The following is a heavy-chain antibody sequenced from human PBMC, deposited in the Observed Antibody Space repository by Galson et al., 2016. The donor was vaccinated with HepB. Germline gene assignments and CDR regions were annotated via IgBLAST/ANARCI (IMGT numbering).Heavy chain of an antibody. J-gene: IGHJ4*02. Sequence: SLRLSCATSGFTFLSYAMTWVRQAPGKGLEWVSSISSNGGSTYYSDSAKGRFTISRDNSKNTLYLQMNSLSAEDTAVYYCAKGASKYFDWLSVAPYRAYRSECDHWGQGSLVTVSS. V-gene: IGHV3-23*01. D-gene: IGHD3-9*01. CDR3: AKGASKYFDWLSVAPYRAYRSECDH. CDR2: ISSNGGST. CDR1: GFTFLSYA.